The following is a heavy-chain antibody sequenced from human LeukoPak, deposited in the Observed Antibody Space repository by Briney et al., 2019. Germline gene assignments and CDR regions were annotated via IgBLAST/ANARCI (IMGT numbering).Heavy chain of an antibody. CDR1: GGSISSGGYY. CDR3: ARSRTPIYYYYGMDV. D-gene: IGHD2-2*01. V-gene: IGHV4-31*03. CDR2: IYYSGST. J-gene: IGHJ6*02. Sequence: SQTLSLTCTVSGGSISSGGYYWSWIRQHPGKGLEWIGYIYYSGSTYYNPSLKSRVTISVDTSKNQFSLKLSSVTAADTAVYYCARSRTPIYYYYGMDVWGQGTTATVSS.